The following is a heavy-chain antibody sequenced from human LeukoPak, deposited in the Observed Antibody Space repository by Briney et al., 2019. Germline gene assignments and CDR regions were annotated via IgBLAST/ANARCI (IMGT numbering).Heavy chain of an antibody. J-gene: IGHJ4*02. Sequence: GGSLRLSCTASGFTFGDYAMSWVRQAPGKGLEWVGFIRSKAYGGTTEYAASVKGRFTISRDDSKSIAYLQMNSLKTEDTAVYYCTRSRGSGSYGDYWGQGTLVTVSS. V-gene: IGHV3-49*04. CDR1: GFTFGDYA. D-gene: IGHD1-26*01. CDR3: TRSRGSGSYGDY. CDR2: IRSKAYGGTT.